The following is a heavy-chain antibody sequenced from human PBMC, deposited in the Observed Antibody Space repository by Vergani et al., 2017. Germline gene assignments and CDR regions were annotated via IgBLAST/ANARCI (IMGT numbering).Heavy chain of an antibody. Sequence: QVQLQESGPGLVKPPGTLSLTCAVSGDSISSNNCWTWVRQPPGKGLEWIGEICHTEYTKYSPSLKRRVTVSVDESRNLFSLRLNSVTAADTAVYYCATIGYRRWGYYFGYWGQGILVTVSS. J-gene: IGHJ4*02. D-gene: IGHD2-2*02. CDR1: GDSISSNNC. CDR3: ATIGYRRWGYYFGY. V-gene: IGHV4-4*03. CDR2: ICHTEYT.